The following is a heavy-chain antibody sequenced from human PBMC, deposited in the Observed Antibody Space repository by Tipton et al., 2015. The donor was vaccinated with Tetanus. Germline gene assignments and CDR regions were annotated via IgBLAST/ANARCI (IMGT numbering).Heavy chain of an antibody. V-gene: IGHV3-30*03. Sequence: SLRLSCAASGFRFSYSGMHWVRQAPGKGLEWVAVIPFDGRNERYADSVKGRFTISRDNSKNTVYLQMNRLRAEDTAVYYCARARGYNYLDFYGMDVWGQGTTVTVS. CDR1: GFRFSYSG. CDR3: ARARGYNYLDFYGMDV. CDR2: IPFDGRNE. D-gene: IGHD5-24*01. J-gene: IGHJ6*02.